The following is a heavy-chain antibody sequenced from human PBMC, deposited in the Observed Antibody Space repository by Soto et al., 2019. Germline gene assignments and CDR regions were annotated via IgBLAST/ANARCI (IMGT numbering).Heavy chain of an antibody. CDR1: GFTFTSSA. J-gene: IGHJ4*02. V-gene: IGHV1-58*02. CDR3: AAVGVVPAASTLDY. CDR2: IVVGSGNT. D-gene: IGHD2-2*01. Sequence: ASVKVSCTASGFTFTSSAMRWVRQARGQRLEWIGWIVVGSGNTNYAQKFQERVTITRDMSTSTAYMELSSLRSEDTAVYYCAAVGVVPAASTLDYWGQGTLVTVSS.